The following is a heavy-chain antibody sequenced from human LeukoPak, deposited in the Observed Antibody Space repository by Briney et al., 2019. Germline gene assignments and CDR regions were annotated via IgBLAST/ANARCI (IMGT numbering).Heavy chain of an antibody. CDR1: GFTFSSYG. V-gene: IGHV3-30*18. CDR2: ISYDGSNK. CDR3: AKDRGDY. J-gene: IGHJ4*02. Sequence: GGSLRLSCAASGFTFSSYGMHWVRQAPGKGLEWVAVISYDGSNKYYANSVKGRFTISRDNSKNTLYLQMNSLRAEDTAVYYCAKDRGDYWGQGTLVTVSS. D-gene: IGHD5-12*01.